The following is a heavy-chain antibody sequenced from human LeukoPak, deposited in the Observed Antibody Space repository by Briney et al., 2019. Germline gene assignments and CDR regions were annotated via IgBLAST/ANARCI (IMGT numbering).Heavy chain of an antibody. J-gene: IGHJ4*02. Sequence: SETLSLTCTVSGGSISSYYWSWIRQPPGKGLEWIGYIYYSGSTYYNPSLKSRVTISVDTSKNQFSLKLSSVTAADTAVYYCAREEPVGAIDYWGQGTLVTVSS. CDR3: AREEPVGAIDY. CDR1: GGSISSYY. V-gene: IGHV4-59*01. CDR2: IYYSGST. D-gene: IGHD1-26*01.